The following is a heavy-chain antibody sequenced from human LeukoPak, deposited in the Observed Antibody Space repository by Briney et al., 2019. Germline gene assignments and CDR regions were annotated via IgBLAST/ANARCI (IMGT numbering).Heavy chain of an antibody. CDR1: GGTFRGYY. CDR3: ARGVLGPYYFDP. J-gene: IGHJ2*01. CDR2: IHYTGAT. V-gene: IGHV4-34*01. Sequence: PAETLFLTCAVYGGTFRGYYWSWIRQPPGKGLEWIGEIHYTGATNYRPSLKSRVTISGDPTKNQVSLRVSSVTAADTAVYYCARGVLGPYYFDPWGRGTLVTVSS. D-gene: IGHD7-27*01.